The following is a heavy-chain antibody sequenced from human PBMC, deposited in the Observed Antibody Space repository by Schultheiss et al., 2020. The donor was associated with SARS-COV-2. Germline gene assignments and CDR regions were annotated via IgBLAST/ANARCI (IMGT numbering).Heavy chain of an antibody. J-gene: IGHJ4*02. D-gene: IGHD1-26*01. Sequence: GGSLRLSCVASGFSLSTYWMHWVRQAPGKGLVWVSRINSDGRITDSAESVKGRFTISRDNAKNSLYLQMNSLRAEDTAVYYCARGHVLGNYWGQGTLVTVSS. V-gene: IGHV3-74*01. CDR1: GFSLSTYW. CDR2: INSDGRIT. CDR3: ARGHVLGNY.